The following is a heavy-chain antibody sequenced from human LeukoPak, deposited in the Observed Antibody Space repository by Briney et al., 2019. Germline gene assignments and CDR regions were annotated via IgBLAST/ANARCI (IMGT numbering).Heavy chain of an antibody. CDR3: ARQLVPNWYFDL. J-gene: IGHJ2*01. CDR1: GGSISSYY. Sequence: SETLSLTCTVSGGSISSYYWSWIRQPPGKGLEWIGYIYYSGSTNYNPSLKSRVTISVDTSKNQFSLKLSSVTAADTAVYYCARQLVPNWYFDLWGRGTLVTVSS. CDR2: IYYSGST. D-gene: IGHD6-13*01. V-gene: IGHV4-59*08.